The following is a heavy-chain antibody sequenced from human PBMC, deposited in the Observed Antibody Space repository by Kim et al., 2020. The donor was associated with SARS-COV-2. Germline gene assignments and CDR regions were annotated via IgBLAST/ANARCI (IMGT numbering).Heavy chain of an antibody. D-gene: IGHD6-6*01. J-gene: IGHJ6*02. CDR2: INPSGGST. CDR1: GYTFTSYY. V-gene: IGHV1-46*01. Sequence: ASVKVSCKASGYTFTSYYMHWVRQAPGQGLEWMGIINPSGGSTSYAQKFQGRVTMTRDTSTSTVYMELSSLRSEDTAVYYCAREMGSIAKNYYYGMDVWGQGTTVTVSS. CDR3: AREMGSIAKNYYYGMDV.